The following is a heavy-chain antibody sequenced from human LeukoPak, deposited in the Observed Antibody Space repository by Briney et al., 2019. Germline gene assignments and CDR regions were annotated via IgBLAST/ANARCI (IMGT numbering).Heavy chain of an antibody. CDR1: GFTFSSYS. J-gene: IGHJ3*01. D-gene: IGHD3-22*01. Sequence: GGSLRLSCAASGFTFSSYSMNWVRQAPGKGLEWVSYISSSSTTIYYADSVKGRFTISRDNAKNSLYLQTNSLRAEDTAVYYCARDHHRRLYDSQARDTFDFWGQGTMVTVSS. V-gene: IGHV3-48*01. CDR3: ARDHHRRLYDSQARDTFDF. CDR2: ISSSSTTI.